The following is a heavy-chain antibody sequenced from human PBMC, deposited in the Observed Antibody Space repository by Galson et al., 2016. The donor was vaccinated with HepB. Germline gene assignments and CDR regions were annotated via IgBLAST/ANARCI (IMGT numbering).Heavy chain of an antibody. J-gene: IGHJ4*02. CDR1: GFTFSRYG. CDR3: ARDYIMMTVTWGPDY. D-gene: IGHD4-17*01. V-gene: IGHV3-30*03. Sequence: SLRLSCAASGFTFSRYGIHWVRQAQGKGLEWVAVISYDGSYKFYADSVRGRFTISRDNSEDTVYLQMNSLRAEDTALYYCARDYIMMTVTWGPDYWGQGTLVSVS. CDR2: ISYDGSYK.